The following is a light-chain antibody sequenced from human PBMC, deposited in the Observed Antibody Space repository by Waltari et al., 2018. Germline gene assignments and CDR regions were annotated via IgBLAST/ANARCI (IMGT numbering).Light chain of an antibody. CDR2: GKN. CDR1: SPRTYY. J-gene: IGLJ2*01. V-gene: IGLV3-19*01. CDR3: HSRDSSGDVL. Sequence: SSELTQYPAVSVALGQTVRITCQGDSPRTYYVSWFHQKPGQAPALVIYGKNNRPSGIPDRFSASSSGSTAALTISGTQAEDEADYYCHSRDSSGDVLIGGGTKLTVV.